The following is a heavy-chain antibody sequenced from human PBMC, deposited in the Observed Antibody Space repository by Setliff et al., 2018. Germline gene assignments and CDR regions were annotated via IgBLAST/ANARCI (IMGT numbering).Heavy chain of an antibody. CDR1: GGSISSGTYY. Sequence: SETLSLTCTVSGGSISSGTYYWSWIRQPAGKGLEWIGRLHTSGSLDYNPSLKSRVTISVDTSKNQFSLRLRSVIAADTAVYFCARDNAMVGATDYWGLGTLVTVSS. D-gene: IGHD1-26*01. V-gene: IGHV4-61*02. J-gene: IGHJ4*02. CDR3: ARDNAMVGATDY. CDR2: LHTSGSL.